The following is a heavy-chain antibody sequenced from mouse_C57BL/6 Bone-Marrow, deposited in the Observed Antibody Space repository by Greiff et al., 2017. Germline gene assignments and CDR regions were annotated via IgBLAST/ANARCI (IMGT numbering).Heavy chain of an antibody. D-gene: IGHD1-1*01. CDR3: SPLYGSSYEYFDV. Sequence: QVQLQQSGAELVKPGASVKLSCKASGYTFTSYWMHWVKQRPGQGLEWIGMIHPNSGSTNYNEKFKSKATLTVDKSSSTAYMQLSSLTSEDSAVYYCSPLYGSSYEYFDVWGTGTTVTVSS. CDR2: IHPNSGST. J-gene: IGHJ1*03. V-gene: IGHV1-64*01. CDR1: GYTFTSYW.